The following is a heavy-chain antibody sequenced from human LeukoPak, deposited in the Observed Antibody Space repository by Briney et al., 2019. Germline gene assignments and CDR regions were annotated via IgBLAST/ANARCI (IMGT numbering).Heavy chain of an antibody. CDR3: ARDSVRTIFGVVISWFDP. J-gene: IGHJ5*02. CDR1: GGTFSSYT. CDR2: IIPILGIA. Sequence: SVKVSCKASGGTFSSYTISWVRQAPGHGLEWMGRIIPILGIATYAQKFQGRVMITADKSTSTAYMELSSLRSEDTAVYYCARDSVRTIFGVVISWFDPWGQGTLVTVSS. D-gene: IGHD3-3*01. V-gene: IGHV1-69*04.